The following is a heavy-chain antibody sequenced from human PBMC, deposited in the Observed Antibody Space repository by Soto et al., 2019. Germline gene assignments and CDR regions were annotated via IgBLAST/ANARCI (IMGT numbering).Heavy chain of an antibody. V-gene: IGHV3-48*03. CDR2: ISSSGSTI. Sequence: GGYLRLSCAASVFTFNSYELNWFRQAPVNVLEWVSYISSSGSTIYYSDSLKGRFTICRDNAKNSLYLQMNSLRAEDTAVYYCARDSLVMSHKGWFDPWGQGTLVTVSS. D-gene: IGHD2-2*01. CDR1: VFTFNSYE. J-gene: IGHJ5*02. CDR3: ARDSLVMSHKGWFDP.